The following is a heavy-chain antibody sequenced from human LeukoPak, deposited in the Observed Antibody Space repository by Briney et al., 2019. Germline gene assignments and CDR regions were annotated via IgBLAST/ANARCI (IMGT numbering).Heavy chain of an antibody. CDR2: IYTSGST. CDR3: ASSDSSGYRVDH. CDR1: GGSISSGSYY. Sequence: PSETLSLTCTVSGGSISSGSYYWSWIRQPAGKGLEWIGRIYTSGSTNYNPSLKSRVTISVDTSKNQFSLKLSSVTAADTAVYYCASSDSSGYRVDHWGQGTLVTVSS. D-gene: IGHD3-22*01. V-gene: IGHV4-61*02. J-gene: IGHJ4*02.